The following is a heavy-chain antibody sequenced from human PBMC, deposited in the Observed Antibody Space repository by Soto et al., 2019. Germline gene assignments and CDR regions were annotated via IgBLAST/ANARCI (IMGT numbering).Heavy chain of an antibody. V-gene: IGHV5-51*01. J-gene: IGHJ3*01. D-gene: IGHD3-3*01. CDR2: IYPGDFDT. Sequence: PGESLKISCRGSGYSFTSYWIAWVRQMPGKGLEWIGIIYPGDFDTRYSPSFQGHVTISADKSINTAYLQWSSLEAPDSGMYYCARRPYYDPLLHAFDVWGQGTMVTVSS. CDR3: ARRPYYDPLLHAFDV. CDR1: GYSFTSYW.